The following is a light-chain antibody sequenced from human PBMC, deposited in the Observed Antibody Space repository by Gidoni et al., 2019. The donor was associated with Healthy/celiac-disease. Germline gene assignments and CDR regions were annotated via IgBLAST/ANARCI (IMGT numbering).Light chain of an antibody. J-gene: IGKJ4*01. CDR1: QGIRND. V-gene: IGKV1-6*01. Sequence: AIQLTQSPSSLSAFVGDRVTITCRASQGIRNDLGWYRQKPGKAPKLLIYAASSLQSGVPARFSGSESGTDFTLTFSSLQPEDFATYYCLQNYNYPLTFGGGTKVEIK. CDR3: LQNYNYPLT. CDR2: AAS.